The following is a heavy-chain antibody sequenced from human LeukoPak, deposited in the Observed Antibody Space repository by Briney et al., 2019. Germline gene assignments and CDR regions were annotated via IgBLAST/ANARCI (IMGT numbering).Heavy chain of an antibody. CDR1: GFTFSSYG. J-gene: IGHJ3*02. D-gene: IGHD3-22*01. CDR2: ISYDGSNK. Sequence: GGSLRLSCAASGFTFSSYGMHWVRQAPGKGLEWVAVISYDGSNKYYADSVKGRFTISRDNSKNTLYLQMNSLRAEDTAVYYCAKDQEYYYDSSGLFRDAFDIWGQGTMVTVSS. CDR3: AKDQEYYYDSSGLFRDAFDI. V-gene: IGHV3-30*18.